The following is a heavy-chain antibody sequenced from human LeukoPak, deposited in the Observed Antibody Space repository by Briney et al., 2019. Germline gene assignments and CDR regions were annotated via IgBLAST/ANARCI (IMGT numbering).Heavy chain of an antibody. CDR2: IYHSGST. Sequence: SETLSLTCTVSGYSISSGYYWGWIRQPPWKGLEWIGNIYHSGSTFYDPSLKSRVTISVDTSKNQFSLKLSSVTAADTAVYYCARVTGYMIEDYFDYWGQGTLVTVSS. J-gene: IGHJ4*02. CDR1: GYSISSGYY. CDR3: ARVTGYMIEDYFDY. D-gene: IGHD3-22*01. V-gene: IGHV4-38-2*02.